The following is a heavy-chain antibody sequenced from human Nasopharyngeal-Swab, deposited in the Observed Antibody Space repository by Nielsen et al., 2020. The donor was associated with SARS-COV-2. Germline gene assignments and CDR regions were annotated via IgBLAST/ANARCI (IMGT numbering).Heavy chain of an antibody. CDR2: INTNTGNP. Sequence: ASGKVSCKASGYTFTSYAMNWVRQAPGQGLEWMGWINTNTGNPTYAQGFTGRFVFSLDTSVSTAYLQISSLKAEDTAVYYCARGDAITFGGVIVRYYYYGMDVWGQGTTVTVSS. CDR1: GYTFTSYA. V-gene: IGHV7-4-1*02. J-gene: IGHJ6*02. CDR3: ARGDAITFGGVIVRYYYYGMDV. D-gene: IGHD3-16*02.